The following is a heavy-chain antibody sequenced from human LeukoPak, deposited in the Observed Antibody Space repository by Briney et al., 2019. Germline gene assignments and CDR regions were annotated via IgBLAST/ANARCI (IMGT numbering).Heavy chain of an antibody. Sequence: GGSLRLSCAASGFTFNKYAMHWVRQAPGKGLEFVSAITTDGTDTYYANSVKGRFTVSRDNSNNTLYLQMNGLRAEDTAVYYCAKDFSSGQGGYWGQGTLVTVSS. CDR1: GFTFNKYA. V-gene: IGHV3-64*01. CDR2: ITTDGTDT. J-gene: IGHJ4*02. D-gene: IGHD6-19*01. CDR3: AKDFSSGQGGY.